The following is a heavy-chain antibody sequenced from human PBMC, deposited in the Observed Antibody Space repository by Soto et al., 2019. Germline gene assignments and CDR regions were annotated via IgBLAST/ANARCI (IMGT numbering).Heavy chain of an antibody. J-gene: IGHJ4*02. Sequence: PGESLKISCKTSGYTFTNYWIAWVRQMPGKGLEWMGIIYPGVSDTRYSPSLQGQVTISRDNSKNTLYLQMGSLRAEDMAVYYCARSGGDYVPDYFDYWGQGTLVTVSS. V-gene: IGHV5-51*01. CDR1: GYTFTNYW. CDR3: ARSGGDYVPDYFDY. CDR2: IYPGVSDT. D-gene: IGHD4-17*01.